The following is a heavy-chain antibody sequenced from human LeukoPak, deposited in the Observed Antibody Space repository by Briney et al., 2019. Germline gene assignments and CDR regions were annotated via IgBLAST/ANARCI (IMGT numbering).Heavy chain of an antibody. Sequence: PSETLSLTCTVSGGSIRSYYWSWIRQPPGRGLEWIGYLFYSGSTNYNPSLKSRVTTSVDTSKNQFSVEVTSVTAADTAVYYCAKSLNSGTAYWGQGTLVTVSS. CDR3: AKSLNSGTAY. CDR1: GGSIRSYY. CDR2: LFYSGST. D-gene: IGHD1-26*01. J-gene: IGHJ4*02. V-gene: IGHV4-59*08.